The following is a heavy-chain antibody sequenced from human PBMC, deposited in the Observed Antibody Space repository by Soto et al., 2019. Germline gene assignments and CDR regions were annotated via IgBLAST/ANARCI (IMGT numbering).Heavy chain of an antibody. CDR1: GYTFTNYG. CDR2: ISTYNGNP. CDR3: ARAPLYSTSPKSAFDI. V-gene: IGHV1-18*01. D-gene: IGHD6-6*01. J-gene: IGHJ3*02. Sequence: QVQLVQSGPEVKKPGASVKVSCKASGYTFTNYGISWVRQAPGQGLEGMGWISTYNGNPNYAQKLQGRVTMTTDTSTSTAYMELRSLRSDDTAVFYCARAPLYSTSPKSAFDIWGQGTVVTVSS.